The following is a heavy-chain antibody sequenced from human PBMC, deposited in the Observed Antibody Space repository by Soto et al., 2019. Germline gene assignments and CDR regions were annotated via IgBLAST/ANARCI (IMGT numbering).Heavy chain of an antibody. Sequence: QVQLVESGGGVVQPGRSLRLSCAASGFTFSSYAMHWVRQAPGKGLEWVAVISYDGSNKYYADSVKGRFTISRDNSKNTLYLQMNSLRAEDTAVYYCAREGLGGITIFGVVMGGMDVW. V-gene: IGHV3-30-3*01. J-gene: IGHJ6*01. CDR2: ISYDGSNK. CDR1: GFTFSSYA. CDR3: AREGLGGITIFGVVMGGMDV. D-gene: IGHD3-3*01.